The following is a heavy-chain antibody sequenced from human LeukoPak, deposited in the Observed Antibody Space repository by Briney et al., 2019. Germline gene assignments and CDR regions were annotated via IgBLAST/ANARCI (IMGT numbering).Heavy chain of an antibody. CDR3: ARDGEGTDFWSGYYLVE. Sequence: PSETLSLTCTVSGYSISSGYYWGWIRQPPGKGLEWIGSIYYSGSTYYNPSLKSRVTISVDTSKNQFSLKLSSVTAADTAVYYCARDGEGTDFWSGYYLVEWGQGTLVTVSS. J-gene: IGHJ4*02. D-gene: IGHD3-3*01. CDR2: IYYSGST. CDR1: GYSISSGYY. V-gene: IGHV4-38-2*02.